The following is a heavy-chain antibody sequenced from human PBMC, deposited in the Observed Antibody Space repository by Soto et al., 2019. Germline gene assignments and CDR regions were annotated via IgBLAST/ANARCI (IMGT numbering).Heavy chain of an antibody. J-gene: IGHJ1*01. CDR2: INWKSGSI. CDR1: GFTFDDYA. Sequence: PGGSLRLSYAASGFTFDDYAMQWGRQVPGKGLEWVSGINWKSGSIGYADSVKGRFAVSRDNAKNSLHLQMNSLRAEDTAFYYCVKDESINWYSGHFRHWGQGTLVTVSS. D-gene: IGHD6-13*01. CDR3: VKDESINWYSGHFRH. V-gene: IGHV3-9*01.